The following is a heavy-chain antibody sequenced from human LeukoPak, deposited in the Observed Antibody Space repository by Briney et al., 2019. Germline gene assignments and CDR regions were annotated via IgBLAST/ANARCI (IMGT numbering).Heavy chain of an antibody. J-gene: IGHJ3*02. CDR2: IYYSGST. D-gene: IGHD3-22*01. V-gene: IGHV4-39*01. CDR1: GGSISSSSYY. Sequence: SETLSLTCTVSGGSISSSSYYWGWIRQPPGQGLEWIGSIYYSGSTYYNPSLKSRVTISVGTSKNQFSLKLSSVTAADTAVYYCARRTDYYDSSGYSVAFDIWGQGTMVTVSS. CDR3: ARRTDYYDSSGYSVAFDI.